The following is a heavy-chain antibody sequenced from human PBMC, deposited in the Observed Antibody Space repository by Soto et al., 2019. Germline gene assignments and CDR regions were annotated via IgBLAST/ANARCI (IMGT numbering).Heavy chain of an antibody. V-gene: IGHV4-39*01. Sequence: QLQLQESGPGLVKPSETLSLTCTISSGSISSTIYSWDWIRQPPGKGLEWIGSIFYSGSTYYNPSLKSRVTISVDTAKNQFSLTLTSVSADDTAVYYCARQCRGDTCHWFVPWGQGTLVTVSS. J-gene: IGHJ5*02. CDR3: ARQCRGDTCHWFVP. CDR1: SGSISSTIYS. D-gene: IGHD2-15*01. CDR2: IFYSGST.